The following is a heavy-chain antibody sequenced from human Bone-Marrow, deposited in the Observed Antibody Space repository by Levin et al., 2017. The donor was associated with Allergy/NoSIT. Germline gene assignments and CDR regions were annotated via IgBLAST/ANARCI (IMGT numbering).Heavy chain of an antibody. V-gene: IGHV4-39*07. CDR2: IYYTGIT. CDR1: GGSISSSSYY. D-gene: IGHD6-25*01. CDR3: AREPSSDDGMDV. J-gene: IGHJ6*02. Sequence: SCTGSGGSISSSSYYWGWIRQPPGKGLEWIGSIYYTGITFYNPSLKSRVTISVETSKNQFSLKMYSVTAEDTAVYYCAREPSSDDGMDVGGQGTTVIVSS.